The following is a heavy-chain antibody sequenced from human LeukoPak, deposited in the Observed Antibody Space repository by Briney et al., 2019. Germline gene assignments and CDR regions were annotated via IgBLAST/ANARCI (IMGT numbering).Heavy chain of an antibody. V-gene: IGHV4-39*07. J-gene: IGHJ6*03. CDR2: IYYSGST. CDR1: GGSISSSSYY. Sequence: SETLSLTCTVSGGSISSSSYYWGWIRQPPGKGLEWIGSIYYSGSTYYNPSLKSRVTISVDTSKNQFSLKLSSVTAADTAVYYCARGGYSGYDWYYYYYMDVWGKGTTVTISS. CDR3: ARGGYSGYDWYYYYYMDV. D-gene: IGHD5-12*01.